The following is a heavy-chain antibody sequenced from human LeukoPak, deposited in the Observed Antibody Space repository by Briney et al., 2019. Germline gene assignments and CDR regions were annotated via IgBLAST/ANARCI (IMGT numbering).Heavy chain of an antibody. CDR3: AKNIAAPTTPFDY. V-gene: IGHV4-39*07. Sequence: KTSETLSLTCTVSGGSISSSSYYWGWIRQPPGKGLEWIGSINYSGSTFYNPSLKSRGTLSVDTPKNQFSLRVSSVTAADTALYYCAKNIAAPTTPFDYWGQGTLVTVSS. J-gene: IGHJ4*02. D-gene: IGHD6-13*01. CDR2: INYSGST. CDR1: GGSISSSSYY.